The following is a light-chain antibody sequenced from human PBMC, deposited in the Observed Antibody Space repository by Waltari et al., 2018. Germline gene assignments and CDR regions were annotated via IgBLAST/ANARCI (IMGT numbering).Light chain of an antibody. V-gene: IGKV1-27*01. CDR2: AAS. Sequence: DIQMTQSPSSQSASVGASGTITCRASQGISNYLAWYQQKPGKVPKLLIYAASTLQSGVPSRFSGSGSGTDFTLTISSLQPEDVATYYCQKYNSAPQTFGQGTKVEIK. J-gene: IGKJ1*01. CDR3: QKYNSAPQT. CDR1: QGISNY.